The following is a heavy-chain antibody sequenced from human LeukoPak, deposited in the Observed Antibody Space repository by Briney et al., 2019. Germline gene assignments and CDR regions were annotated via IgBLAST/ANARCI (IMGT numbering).Heavy chain of an antibody. CDR2: IYYSGST. D-gene: IGHD1-26*01. CDR3: ARHGTSIGWELRPLFDY. Sequence: SETLSLTCTVFGGSISSSSYYWGWIRQPPGKGLEWIGSIYYSGSTYYNPSLKSRVTISVDTSKNQFSLKLSSVTAADTAVYYCARHGTSIGWELRPLFDYWGQGTLVTVSS. J-gene: IGHJ4*02. CDR1: GGSISSSSYY. V-gene: IGHV4-39*01.